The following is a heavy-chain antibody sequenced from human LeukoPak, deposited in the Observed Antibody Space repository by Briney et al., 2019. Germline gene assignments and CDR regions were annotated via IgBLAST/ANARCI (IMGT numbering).Heavy chain of an antibody. Sequence: AGPLRLSCAASGFIFSNYWMSWVRQVPGKGLEWVGNIKKDGSETYYVDSVKGRFIISRDNAKNSLFLQMNSLRAEDTAVYYCARDRGLGSNAWYFPLDFWGQGTLVTVSS. J-gene: IGHJ4*02. CDR2: IKKDGSET. D-gene: IGHD6-13*01. V-gene: IGHV3-7*01. CDR1: GFIFSNYW. CDR3: ARDRGLGSNAWYFPLDF.